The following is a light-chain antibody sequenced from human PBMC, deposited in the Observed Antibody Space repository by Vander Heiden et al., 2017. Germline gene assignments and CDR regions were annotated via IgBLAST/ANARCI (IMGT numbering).Light chain of an antibody. V-gene: IGLV1-44*01. CDR2: NNN. CDR1: SSNIGTHT. Sequence: QSVLTQPPSASGTPGQRVTISCSGSSSNIGTHTVNWYQHLPGTAPKLLIYNNNQRPSGVPARFSGSKSGTSASLAISGLQSEDEAHYYCAAWDDSLNGHVVFGGGTKLTVL. CDR3: AAWDDSLNGHVV. J-gene: IGLJ2*01.